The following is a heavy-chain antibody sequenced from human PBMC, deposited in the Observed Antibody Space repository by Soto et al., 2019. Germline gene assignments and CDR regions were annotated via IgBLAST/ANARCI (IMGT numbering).Heavy chain of an antibody. V-gene: IGHV1-18*01. J-gene: IGHJ6*02. D-gene: IGHD3-16*01. Sequence: QVQLVQSGAEVRKPGASVKVSCKASGYTFTTYGISWVRQAPGQGLEWMGLISGYNGHTKYAQKFQGRVTMTTDTSPSTVYMDLRSLRSDDTAVYYCAREGEMPYYYYGLDVWGQGTTVTVSS. CDR3: AREGEMPYYYYGLDV. CDR2: ISGYNGHT. CDR1: GYTFTTYG.